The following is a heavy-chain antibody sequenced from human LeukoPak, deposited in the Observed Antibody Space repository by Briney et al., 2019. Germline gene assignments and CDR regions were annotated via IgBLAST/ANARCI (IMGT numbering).Heavy chain of an antibody. CDR1: GFSVSSNY. V-gene: IGHV3-53*01. Sequence: GSLRLSCAVSGFSVSSNYMNWVRQAPGRGLEWVSVLYRDGSTYYADSVKGRFTISRDNSKNTLYLQMNSLRVEDTAVYYCARAYSSSWYYYYYMDVWGKGTTVTVSS. D-gene: IGHD6-13*01. J-gene: IGHJ6*03. CDR3: ARAYSSSWYYYYYMDV. CDR2: LYRDGST.